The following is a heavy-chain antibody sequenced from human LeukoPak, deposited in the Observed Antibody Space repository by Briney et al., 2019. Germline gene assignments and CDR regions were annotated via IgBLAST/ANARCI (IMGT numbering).Heavy chain of an antibody. J-gene: IGHJ5*02. CDR3: ARGGCSSTSCHGWFDP. D-gene: IGHD2-2*01. CDR1: GGSFSGCY. Sequence: PSETLSLTCAVYGGSFSGCYWSWIRQPPGKGLEWIGEINHSGSTNYNPSLKSRVTISVDTSKNQFSLKLSSVTAADTAVYYCARGGCSSTSCHGWFDPWGQGTLVTVSS. V-gene: IGHV4-34*01. CDR2: INHSGST.